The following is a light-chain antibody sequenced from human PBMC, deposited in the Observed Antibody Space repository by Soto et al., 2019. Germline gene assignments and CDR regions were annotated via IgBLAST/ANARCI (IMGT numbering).Light chain of an antibody. CDR3: QEHRTSPPSWT. J-gene: IGKJ1*01. CDR2: GTS. Sequence: EIVLTQSPGTLSFSPGERATLFCRASQSVSSNYLAWYQQKPGQPPRLLIYGTSSRATGIPDRFSGSGSGTDFTLTISRLEPEDFAVYYCQEHRTSPPSWTFGQGTKVEI. CDR1: QSVSSNY. V-gene: IGKV3-20*01.